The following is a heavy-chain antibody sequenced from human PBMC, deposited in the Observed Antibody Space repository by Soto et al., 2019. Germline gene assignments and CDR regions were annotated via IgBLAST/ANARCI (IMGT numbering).Heavy chain of an antibody. Sequence: EVQLLESGGGLLQAGGSLRLSCAASGFTFSRDGMSWVRQAPGKGLEWVSLITDNGRSTYYADSVKGRFTISRDNTKNTLFLQMNSLRAEDTAVYYCAKERPTTTAFDYWGQGALVTVSS. CDR3: AKERPTTTAFDY. CDR1: GFTFSRDG. D-gene: IGHD4-17*01. CDR2: ITDNGRST. J-gene: IGHJ4*02. V-gene: IGHV3-23*01.